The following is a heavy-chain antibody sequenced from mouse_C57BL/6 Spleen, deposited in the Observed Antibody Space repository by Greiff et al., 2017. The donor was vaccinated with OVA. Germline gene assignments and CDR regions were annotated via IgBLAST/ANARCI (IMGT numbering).Heavy chain of an antibody. CDR2: IHPNSGST. Sequence: QVQLQQPGAELVKPGASVKLSCKASGYTFTSYWMHWVKQRPGQGLEWIGMIHPNSGSTNYNEKFKSKATLTVDKSSSTAYMQLSSLTSEDSAVYYCARSYYYGSSYGSCFDYWGQGTTLTVSS. CDR3: ARSYYYGSSYGSCFDY. J-gene: IGHJ2*01. CDR1: GYTFTSYW. V-gene: IGHV1-64*01. D-gene: IGHD1-1*01.